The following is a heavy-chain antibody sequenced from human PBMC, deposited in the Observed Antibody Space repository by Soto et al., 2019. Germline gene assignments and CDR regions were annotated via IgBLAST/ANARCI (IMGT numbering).Heavy chain of an antibody. CDR1: GYTFTSYG. Sequence: GASVKVSCKASGYTFTSYGISWVRQAPGQGLEWMGWISAYNGNTNYAQKLQGRVTMTTDTSTSTAYMELRSLRSDDTAVYYCARDEWLVPRYLRFDYWGQGTLVTVSS. D-gene: IGHD6-19*01. J-gene: IGHJ4*02. V-gene: IGHV1-18*01. CDR3: ARDEWLVPRYLRFDY. CDR2: ISAYNGNT.